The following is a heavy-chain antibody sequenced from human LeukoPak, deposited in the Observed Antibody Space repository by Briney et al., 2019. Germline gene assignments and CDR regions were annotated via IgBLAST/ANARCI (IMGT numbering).Heavy chain of an antibody. D-gene: IGHD3-10*01. V-gene: IGHV1-69*13. CDR2: IIPIFGTA. CDR1: GYTFTSYY. J-gene: IGHJ5*02. Sequence: SVKVSCKASGYTFTSYYMHWVRQAPGQGLEWMGGIIPIFGTANYAQKFQGRVTITADESTSTAYMELSSLRSEDTAVYYCARDRITMVPTAYNWFDPWGQGTLVTVSS. CDR3: ARDRITMVPTAYNWFDP.